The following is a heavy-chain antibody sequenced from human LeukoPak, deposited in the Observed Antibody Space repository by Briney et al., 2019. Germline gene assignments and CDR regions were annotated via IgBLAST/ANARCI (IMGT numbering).Heavy chain of an antibody. CDR3: AKVMVHLWSDLDY. Sequence: GGSLRLSCAASGFTFSSYGMHWVRQAPGKGMEWEAVISYDGSNKYYADSVKGRFTISRDNSKNTLYLQMNSLRAEDTAVYYCAKVMVHLWSDLDYWGQGTLVTVSS. J-gene: IGHJ4*02. D-gene: IGHD4/OR15-4a*01. CDR1: GFTFSSYG. CDR2: ISYDGSNK. V-gene: IGHV3-30*18.